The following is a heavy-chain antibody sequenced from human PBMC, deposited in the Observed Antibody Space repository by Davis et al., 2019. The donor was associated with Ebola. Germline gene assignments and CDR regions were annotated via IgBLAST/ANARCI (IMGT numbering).Heavy chain of an antibody. CDR3: ARDSGYRQQLASWYFDL. J-gene: IGHJ2*01. Sequence: PGGSLRLSCAASGFTVSSNYMSWVRQAPGKGLEWVSVIYSGGSTHYADSVKGRFTISRDKSKNTLYLQMNSLRAEDTAVYYCARDSGYRQQLASWYFDLWGRGTLVTVSS. V-gene: IGHV3-53*01. D-gene: IGHD6-13*01. CDR2: IYSGGST. CDR1: GFTVSSNY.